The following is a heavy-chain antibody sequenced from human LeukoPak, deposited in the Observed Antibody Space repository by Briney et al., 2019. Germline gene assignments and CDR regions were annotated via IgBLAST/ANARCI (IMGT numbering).Heavy chain of an antibody. CDR2: FDPEDGET. J-gene: IGHJ6*02. CDR3: ATFYCSSTSCYIDYYYGMDV. D-gene: IGHD2-2*02. CDR1: GYTLTELS. Sequence: GASVKVSCKVSGYTLTELSVHWVRQAPGKGLEWMGGFDPEDGETIYAQKFQGRVTMTEDTSTDTAYMELSSLRSEDTAVYYCATFYCSSTSCYIDYYYGMDVWGQGTTVTVSS. V-gene: IGHV1-24*01.